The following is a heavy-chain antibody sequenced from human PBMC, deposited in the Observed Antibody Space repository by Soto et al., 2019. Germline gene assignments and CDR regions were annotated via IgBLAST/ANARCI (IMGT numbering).Heavy chain of an antibody. V-gene: IGHV4-31*03. CDR1: GGSISSGGYH. Sequence: QVQLQESGPGLVKPSQTLSLTCTVSGGSISSGGYHWSWIRQHPGKGLEWIGYIYYSGSTYYNPSLKSRVTVSVDTAKNQFSLKLGSVTAADTAVYYCGRDWGFWELDWFDPWGQGTLVTVSS. CDR2: IYYSGST. J-gene: IGHJ5*02. D-gene: IGHD3-10*01. CDR3: GRDWGFWELDWFDP.